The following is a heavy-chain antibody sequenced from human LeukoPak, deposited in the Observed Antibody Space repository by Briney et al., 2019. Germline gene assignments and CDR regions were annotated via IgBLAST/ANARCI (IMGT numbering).Heavy chain of an antibody. V-gene: IGHV4-4*02. D-gene: IGHD2-15*01. J-gene: IGHJ5*02. CDR3: ARAGVVVAATGLTCWFDP. Sequence: SETLSLTCTVSGGSISGNCWWSWVRQPPGKWLEWIGEIYHGGGTNYSPSLKSRVTISVDTSKNQFSLKLSSVTAADTAVYYCARAGVVVAATGLTCWFDPWGQGTLVTVSS. CDR2: IYHGGGT. CDR1: GGSISGNCW.